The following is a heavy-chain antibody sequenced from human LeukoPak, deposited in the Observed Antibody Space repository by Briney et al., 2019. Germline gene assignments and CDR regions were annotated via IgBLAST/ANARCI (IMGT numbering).Heavy chain of an antibody. CDR3: AKDAFIVVMTAIRGDYFDY. Sequence: GGSPRLSCAASGFTFSSYAMHWVRQAPGKGLEWVAVTSYDGSNKYYADSVKGRFTISRDNSKNTLYLQMNSLRAEDTAVYYCAKDAFIVVMTAIRGDYFDYWGQGTLVTVSS. CDR2: TSYDGSNK. V-gene: IGHV3-30*18. D-gene: IGHD2-21*02. CDR1: GFTFSSYA. J-gene: IGHJ4*02.